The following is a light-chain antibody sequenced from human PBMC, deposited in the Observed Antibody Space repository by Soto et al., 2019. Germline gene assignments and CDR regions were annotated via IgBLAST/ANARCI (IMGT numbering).Light chain of an antibody. V-gene: IGKV3-11*01. CDR1: QSVSSN. CDR2: DAF. Sequence: EIVMTQSPATLSLSPGERATLSCRASQSVSSNLTWYQQKLGQAPRLLIYDAFNRATGIPSRFSGSGSGTDFTLTISSLEPEDIAIYYCQQRSSWPTFGQGTKLEIK. CDR3: QQRSSWPT. J-gene: IGKJ2*01.